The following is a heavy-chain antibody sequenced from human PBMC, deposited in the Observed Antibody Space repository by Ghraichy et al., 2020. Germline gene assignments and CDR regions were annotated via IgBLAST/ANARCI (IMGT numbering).Heavy chain of an antibody. V-gene: IGHV3-23*01. D-gene: IGHD6-19*01. J-gene: IGHJ4*02. CDR2: ISGSGGST. Sequence: GGSLRLSCAASGFTFSSYAMSWVRQAPGKGLEWVSAISGSGGSTYYADSVKGRFTISRDNSKNTLYLQMNSLRAEDTVVYYCAKFESSGWYYFDYWGQGTLVTVSS. CDR3: AKFESSGWYYFDY. CDR1: GFTFSSYA.